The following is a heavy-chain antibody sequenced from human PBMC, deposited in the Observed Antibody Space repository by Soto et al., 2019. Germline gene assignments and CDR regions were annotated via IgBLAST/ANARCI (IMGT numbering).Heavy chain of an antibody. V-gene: IGHV3-23*01. D-gene: IGHD3-16*01. Sequence: GGSLRLSCAASGFSFSSYAMSWVRQAPGKGLEWVSGISGSAGTTYYTDSMKGRFTISRDNSQNTLYLQMNSLRAEDTAIYYCANWGKSGSDFWGQGTLVTVS. CDR1: GFSFSSYA. CDR3: ANWGKSGSDF. J-gene: IGHJ4*02. CDR2: ISGSAGTT.